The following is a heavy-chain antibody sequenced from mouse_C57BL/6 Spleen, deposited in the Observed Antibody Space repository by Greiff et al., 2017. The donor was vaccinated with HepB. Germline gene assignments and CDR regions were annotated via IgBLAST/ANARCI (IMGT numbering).Heavy chain of an antibody. J-gene: IGHJ2*02. CDR3: ARSFDYDGVDYFDY. CDR2: IDPNSGGT. CDR1: GYTFTSYW. Sequence: QSCKASGYTFTSYWMHWVKQRPGRGLEWIGRIDPNSGGTKYNEKFKSKATLTVDKPSSTAYMQLSSLTSEDSAFYYCARSFDYDGVDYFDYWGQGTSLTVSS. D-gene: IGHD2-4*01. V-gene: IGHV1-72*01.